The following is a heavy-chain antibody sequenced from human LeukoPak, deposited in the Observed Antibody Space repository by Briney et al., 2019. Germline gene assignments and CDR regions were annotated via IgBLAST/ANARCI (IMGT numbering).Heavy chain of an antibody. CDR1: GFTFSSYG. V-gene: IGHV3-30*03. Sequence: GGSLRLSCAASGFTFSSYGMHWVRQAPGKGLEWVAIISDDGTHQYYADSVKGRFTISRDDSKNMVFLQMNSLRPEDSAVYYCARDDVGLATTAHYFDSWGQGTLVTVS. CDR3: ARDDVGLATTAHYFDS. D-gene: IGHD5-24*01. CDR2: ISDDGTHQ. J-gene: IGHJ4*02.